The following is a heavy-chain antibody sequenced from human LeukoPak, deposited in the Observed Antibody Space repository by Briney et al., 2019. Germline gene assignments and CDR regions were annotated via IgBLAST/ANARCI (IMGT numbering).Heavy chain of an antibody. D-gene: IGHD3-3*01. CDR3: ARVGYDLDY. Sequence: GGSLRRDCAAGTFTLGKGWKKSDSQAPGKGLVWVSRINSDGSTTTYADSVKGRFTISRDNAKNTVYLPMNSLRAEDTAVYYCARVGYDLDYWGQGTLVTVSS. CDR1: TFTLGKGW. V-gene: IGHV3-74*01. J-gene: IGHJ4*02. CDR2: INSDGSTT.